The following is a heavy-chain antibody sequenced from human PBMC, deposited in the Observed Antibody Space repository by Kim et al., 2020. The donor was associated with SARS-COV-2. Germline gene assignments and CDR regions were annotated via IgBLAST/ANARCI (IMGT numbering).Heavy chain of an antibody. CDR2: ISSSSSSI. J-gene: IGHJ6*02. D-gene: IGHD1-1*01. V-gene: IGHV3-48*02. CDR3: ARERYYWNDAHYYYAMDV. Sequence: GGSLRLSCAASGFTFSWYSMNWVRQAPGKGLEWLSYISSSSSSIYYADSVKGRFTISRDNAKNSMYLQMSGLRDADTAIYYCARERYYWNDAHYYYAMDVWGQGTTVTVSS. CDR1: GFTFSWYS.